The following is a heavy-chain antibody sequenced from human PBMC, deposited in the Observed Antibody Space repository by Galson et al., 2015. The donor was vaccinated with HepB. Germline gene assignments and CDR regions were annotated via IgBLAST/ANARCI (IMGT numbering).Heavy chain of an antibody. V-gene: IGHV1-46*01. CDR1: GYTFTSYY. CDR2: INPSGGST. D-gene: IGHD3-3*01. CDR3: ARAPPNHYDFWSGYYPHNWFDP. Sequence: SVKVSCKASGYTFTSYYMHWVRQAPGQGLEWMGIINPSGGSTSYAQKFQGRVTMTRDTSTSTVYMELSSLRSEDTAVYYCARAPPNHYDFWSGYYPHNWFDPWGQGTLVTVSS. J-gene: IGHJ5*02.